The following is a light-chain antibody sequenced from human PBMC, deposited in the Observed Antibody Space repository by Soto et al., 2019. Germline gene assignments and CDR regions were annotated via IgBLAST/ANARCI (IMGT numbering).Light chain of an antibody. J-gene: IGKJ1*01. Sequence: DIVLTQSPATLSLSTVERATLSCRASQSLSNNYLAWYQQKPGQAPRLLIYGASNRATGIPDRFSGSGSGTDFTLTISRLEPEDFAVYYCQQYGSSGTFGQGTKVDIK. CDR3: QQYGSSGT. CDR2: GAS. V-gene: IGKV3-20*01. CDR1: QSLSNNY.